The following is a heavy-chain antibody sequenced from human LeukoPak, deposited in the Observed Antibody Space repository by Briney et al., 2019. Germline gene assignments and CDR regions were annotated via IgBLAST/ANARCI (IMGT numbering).Heavy chain of an antibody. CDR1: GFTFSSYA. Sequence: GGSLRLSCAASGFTFSSYAMHWVRQAPGKGLEWVAVISYDGSNKYYADSVKGRFTISRDNSKNTLYLQMNSLRAEDTAVYYCAKAVIAVAGSGYYFDYWGQGTLVTVSS. CDR2: ISYDGSNK. V-gene: IGHV3-30-3*01. J-gene: IGHJ4*02. D-gene: IGHD6-19*01. CDR3: AKAVIAVAGSGYYFDY.